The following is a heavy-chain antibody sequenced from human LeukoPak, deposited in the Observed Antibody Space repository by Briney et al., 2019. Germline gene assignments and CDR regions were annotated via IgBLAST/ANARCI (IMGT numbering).Heavy chain of an antibody. CDR1: GFTFSNYW. CDR2: IKQDGSET. J-gene: IGHJ4*02. V-gene: IGHV3-7*01. CDR3: ANSNWSPFDH. D-gene: IGHD1-20*01. Sequence: GSLRLSCAASGFTFSNYWMSWVRQTPGKGLEWMANIKQDGSETYYVDSVKGRFTISRDNAKNSLYLQMNSLRAEDTAVYYCANSNWSPFDHWGQGTLVTVSS.